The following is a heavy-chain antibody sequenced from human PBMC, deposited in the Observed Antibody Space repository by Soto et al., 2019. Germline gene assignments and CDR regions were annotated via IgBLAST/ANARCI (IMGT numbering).Heavy chain of an antibody. CDR3: ARAGVSSTIRNAFDM. D-gene: IGHD3-10*01. Sequence: EVQLVESGGGLVQPGGSLGLSCAASGFTFNTYWMHWVRQVPGKGLVWVSRINSDGSSTNYADSVKGRFTIARDNAKNTLYLQMNSLRAEDTAMYYCARAGVSSTIRNAFDMWGQGTMVTVAS. V-gene: IGHV3-74*01. CDR2: INSDGSST. CDR1: GFTFNTYW. J-gene: IGHJ3*02.